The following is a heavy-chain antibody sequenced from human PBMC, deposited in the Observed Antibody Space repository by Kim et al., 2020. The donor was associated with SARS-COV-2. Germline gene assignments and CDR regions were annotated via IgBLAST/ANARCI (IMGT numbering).Heavy chain of an antibody. J-gene: IGHJ4*02. CDR1: GGSISSSSYY. CDR2: IYYSGST. V-gene: IGHV4-39*01. Sequence: SETLSLTCTVSGGSISSSSYYWGWIRQPPGKGLEWIGSIYYSGSTYYNPSLKSRVTISVDTSKNQFSLKLSSVTAADTAVYYCARHVLDTAMAIDYWGQGTLVTVSS. CDR3: ARHVLDTAMAIDY. D-gene: IGHD5-18*01.